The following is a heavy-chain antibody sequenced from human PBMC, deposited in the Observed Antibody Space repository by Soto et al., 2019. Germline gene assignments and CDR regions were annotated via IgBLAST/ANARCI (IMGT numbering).Heavy chain of an antibody. V-gene: IGHV3-30-3*01. J-gene: IGHJ4*02. Sequence: QVQLVESGGGVVQPGRSLRLSCSASVFTFSDYALHWVRQAPGKGLEWVAVISDDGINKYIADSVNGRFIISRDNSKNTVFLQMSSLGLEDTAIYYCARRLTASVTAMGYWGQGTLVTVSS. CDR3: ARRLTASVTAMGY. D-gene: IGHD2-21*02. CDR1: VFTFSDYA. CDR2: ISDDGINK.